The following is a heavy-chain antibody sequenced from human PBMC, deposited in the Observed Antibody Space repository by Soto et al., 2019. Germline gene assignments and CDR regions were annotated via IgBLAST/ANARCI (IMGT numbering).Heavy chain of an antibody. CDR3: AAGDSNYGNWFDP. Sequence: SETLSLTCTVSGGSISSSSYYWGWIRQPPGKGLEWIGSIYYSGSTYYNPSLKSRVTISVDTSKNQFSLKLSSVTAADTAVYYCAAGDSNYGNWFDPWGQGTLVTVSS. CDR2: IYYSGST. CDR1: GGSISSSSYY. V-gene: IGHV4-39*01. J-gene: IGHJ5*02. D-gene: IGHD4-4*01.